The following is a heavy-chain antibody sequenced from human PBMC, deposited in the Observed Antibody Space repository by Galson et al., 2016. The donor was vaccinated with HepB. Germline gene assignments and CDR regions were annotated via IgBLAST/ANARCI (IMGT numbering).Heavy chain of an antibody. CDR1: NFMFSDYP. CDR3: ERNKPLDCYGGSCFYDYGMDV. D-gene: IGHD2-15*01. J-gene: IGHJ6*04. V-gene: IGHV3-11*01. CDR2: ISSDGTVI. Sequence: SLRLSCAASNFMFSDYPMSWIRQAPGKRLEWLSYISSDGTVIYDADSVKGRFSISRYDARHSLHLQMNSLRAEDTAIYYFERNKPLDCYGGSCFYDYGMDVWGKRTTVIVSS.